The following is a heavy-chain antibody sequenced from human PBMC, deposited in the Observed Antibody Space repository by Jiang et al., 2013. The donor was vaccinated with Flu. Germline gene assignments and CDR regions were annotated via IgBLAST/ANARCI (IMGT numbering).Heavy chain of an antibody. D-gene: IGHD1-26*01. V-gene: IGHV6-1*01. Sequence: SQTLSLTCVISGDTVSSKSAAWHWIRQSPSRGLEWLGTTYFTFRWVSDYVTSLRGRITINADTSRNLVSLDLKSVTSEDTAVYYCARVAKRTQVGRGFDYWGQGTLVTVAS. CDR3: ARVAKRTQVGRGFDY. CDR1: GDTVSSKSAA. J-gene: IGHJ4*01. CDR2: TYFTFRWVS.